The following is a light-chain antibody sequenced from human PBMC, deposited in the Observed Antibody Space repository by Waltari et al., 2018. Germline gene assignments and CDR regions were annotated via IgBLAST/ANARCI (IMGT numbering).Light chain of an antibody. J-gene: IGKJ3*01. CDR2: AAS. V-gene: IGKV1-6*01. Sequence: IQMTQSPSALSASVGDRVPISCRASQNIYSNLAWYQQKPGKAPKLLIYAASSLQSGIPSRFSGSGSGTDFTLTISSLQPEDSAAYYCQHYYDNPLTFGPGTKLDIK. CDR1: QNIYSN. CDR3: QHYYDNPLT.